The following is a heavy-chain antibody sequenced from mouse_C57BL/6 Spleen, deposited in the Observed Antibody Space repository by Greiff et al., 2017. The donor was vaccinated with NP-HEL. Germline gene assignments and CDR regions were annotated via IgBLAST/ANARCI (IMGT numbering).Heavy chain of an antibody. D-gene: IGHD1-1*01. V-gene: IGHV1-55*01. CDR1: GYTFTSYW. J-gene: IGHJ2*01. CDR2: IYPGSGST. CDR3: ASQNYYGSSYYFAY. Sequence: QVQLQQPGAELVKPGASVKMSCKASGYTFTSYWITWVKQRPGQGLEWIGDIYPGSGSTNYYEKFKSKATLTVDTSSSTAYLQLSSLTSEDSAVYYCASQNYYGSSYYFAYWGQGTTLTVSS.